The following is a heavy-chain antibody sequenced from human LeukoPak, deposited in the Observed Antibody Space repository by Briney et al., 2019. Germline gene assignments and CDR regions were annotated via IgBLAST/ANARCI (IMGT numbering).Heavy chain of an antibody. V-gene: IGHV4-59*01. J-gene: IGHJ6*03. CDR2: IYHSGST. D-gene: IGHD6-19*01. Sequence: SETLSLTCSVSGGSITDFYWSWIRQSPRKGLEYIGYIYHSGSTNYNPPLKSRVTISLDTSSNNFFLKMTSVSASDTAVYYCARRVGWPTTTYYYMDVWGKGTTVTIS. CDR3: ARRVGWPTTTYYYMDV. CDR1: GGSITDFY.